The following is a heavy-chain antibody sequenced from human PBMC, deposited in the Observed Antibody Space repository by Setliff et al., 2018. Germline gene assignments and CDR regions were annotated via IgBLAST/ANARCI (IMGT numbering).Heavy chain of an antibody. CDR3: ARERQGGFLEWSPFDS. CDR1: GGLIYDHW. J-gene: IGHJ4*02. Sequence: PSETLSLTCSVSGGLIYDHWWTWVRQTAGEGLPWIGRVYSHGDTEYNPSLKSRVTISVDTSNNQFSLHLTSVTAADTARYFCARERQGGFLEWSPFDSWGRGILVTVSS. V-gene: IGHV4-4*07. D-gene: IGHD3-3*01. CDR2: VYSHGDT.